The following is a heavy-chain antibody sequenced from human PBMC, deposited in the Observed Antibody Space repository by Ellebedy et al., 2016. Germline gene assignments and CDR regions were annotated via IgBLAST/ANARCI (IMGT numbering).Heavy chain of an antibody. CDR3: ARHSGLTMIVVVILDAFDI. CDR2: IYYSGST. V-gene: IGHV4-39*01. J-gene: IGHJ3*02. CDR1: GGSISSSSSY. D-gene: IGHD3-22*01. Sequence: GSLRLSXTVSGGSISSSSSYWGWIRQPPGKGLEWIGSIYYSGSTYYNPSLKSRVTISVDTSKNQFSLKLSSVTAADTAVYYCARHSGLTMIVVVILDAFDIWGQGTMVTVSS.